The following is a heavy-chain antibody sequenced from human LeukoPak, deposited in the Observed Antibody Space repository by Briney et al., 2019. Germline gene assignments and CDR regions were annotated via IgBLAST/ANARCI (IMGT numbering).Heavy chain of an antibody. CDR3: ALNRGAGPFFDY. Sequence: SETLSLTCDVSGGSISSSNWWSWVRQPPGKGLEWIGEIYHSGSTNYNPSLKSRVTISVDKSKNQFSLKLSSVTAADTAVYYCALNRGAGPFFDYWGQGTLVTVSS. J-gene: IGHJ4*02. CDR2: IYHSGST. V-gene: IGHV4-4*02. CDR1: GGSISSSNW. D-gene: IGHD3-10*01.